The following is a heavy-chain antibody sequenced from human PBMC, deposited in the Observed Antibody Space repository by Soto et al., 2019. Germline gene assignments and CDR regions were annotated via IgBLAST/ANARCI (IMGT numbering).Heavy chain of an antibody. D-gene: IGHD3-22*01. CDR1: GYSFSSYG. CDR2: ISPYNDDT. CDR3: ARGGYYDSSGARNYHYYGMDV. V-gene: IGHV1-18*01. J-gene: IGHJ6*02. Sequence: QAQLVQSGAEVKKPGASVKVSCKASGYSFSSYGITWVRQAPGQGLEWLGWISPYNDDTKYAQRLQGRVTMTTDTSTRTAYMDIRGRRSDDTAIYYCARGGYYDSSGARNYHYYGMDVWGQGTTVTVSS.